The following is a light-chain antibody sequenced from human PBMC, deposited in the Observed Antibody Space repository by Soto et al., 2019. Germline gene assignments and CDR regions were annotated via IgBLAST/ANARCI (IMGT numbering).Light chain of an antibody. J-gene: IGKJ1*01. CDR1: QTISTL. Sequence: DIQMTHSPSTLSAAVGDRVTITCRASQTISTLLAWYQQRPGKAPNLLIYKASSLESGFPSRFSGSGSGTAFTFTISSLQPNDFASYFCHQYSTCPWKFGKGTKFEVK. CDR3: HQYSTCPWK. CDR2: KAS. V-gene: IGKV1-5*03.